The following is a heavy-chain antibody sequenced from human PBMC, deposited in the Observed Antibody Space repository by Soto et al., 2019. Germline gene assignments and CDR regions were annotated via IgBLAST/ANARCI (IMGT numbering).Heavy chain of an antibody. D-gene: IGHD4-17*01. Sequence: TLSLTCTLSGGSISSGGYYWGWTRQHPVKALEWIGYIYYSGSTYYNPALKSRVTISVDTSKNQFSLKLSSLTAADTALYYCARDLHGDYYYGMDVWGQGTTVTVSS. J-gene: IGHJ6*02. CDR2: IYYSGST. CDR3: ARDLHGDYYYGMDV. CDR1: GGSISSGGYY. V-gene: IGHV4-31*03.